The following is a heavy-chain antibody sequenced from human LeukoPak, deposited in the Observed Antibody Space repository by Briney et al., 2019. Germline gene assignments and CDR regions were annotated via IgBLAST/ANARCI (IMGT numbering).Heavy chain of an antibody. CDR1: GDSVATDTW. D-gene: IGHD3-10*01. CDR3: AREGGGSTTMVRGDTNFDY. J-gene: IGHJ4*02. V-gene: IGHV4-4*02. Sequence: PSETLSLTCAVSGDSVATDTWWSWVRQPPGRGLEWIGDIHHGGTTSYNPSLKTRATLSVDKSKNLFSLKLMSVTAADTAVYYCAREGGGSTTMVRGDTNFDYWGQGTLVTVSS. CDR2: IHHGGTT.